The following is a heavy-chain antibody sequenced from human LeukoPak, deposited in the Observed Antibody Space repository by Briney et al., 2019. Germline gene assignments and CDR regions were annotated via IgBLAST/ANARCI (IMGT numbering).Heavy chain of an antibody. CDR3: ARMPPVGGSYVY. V-gene: IGHV4-59*01. CDR2: ISHSGST. D-gene: IGHD1-26*01. J-gene: IGHJ4*02. Sequence: SETLSLTCTVSGGSISSYYWSWIRQPPGKGLEWIGYISHSGSTNYSPSLKSRVTISVDTSKNQLSLKLSSVTAADTAVYYCARMPPVGGSYVYWGQGTLVTVSS. CDR1: GGSISSYY.